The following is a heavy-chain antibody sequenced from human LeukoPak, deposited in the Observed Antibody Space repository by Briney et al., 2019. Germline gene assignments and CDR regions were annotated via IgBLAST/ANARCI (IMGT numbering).Heavy chain of an antibody. CDR2: ISTDGSRT. CDR1: VFTFSSDW. Sequence: PGGSLRLSCAASVFTFSSDWMHWVRQAPGKGLVWVSRISTDGSRTNSAASVKGRFTITRDNAKNTLYLQMNSLRAEDTAVYYCVREYSSSSGRAFDIWGQGTMVTVSP. J-gene: IGHJ3*02. V-gene: IGHV3-74*01. D-gene: IGHD6-6*01. CDR3: VREYSSSSGRAFDI.